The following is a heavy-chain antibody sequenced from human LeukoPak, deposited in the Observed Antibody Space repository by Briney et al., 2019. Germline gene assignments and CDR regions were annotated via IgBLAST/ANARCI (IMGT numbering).Heavy chain of an antibody. D-gene: IGHD2-2*02. J-gene: IGHJ4*02. V-gene: IGHV3-64D*06. CDR3: VRRSPRDCSTTSCYSSSWYFDY. CDR1: GFTFSSYA. Sequence: GGSLRLSCSASGFTFSSYAMHWVRQTPGKGLEYVSAISINGGSTYYTDSVKGRFTISRDNAKNTLYLQMSSLRAEDTAVYYCVRRSPRDCSTTSCYSSSWYFDYWGQGTPVTVSS. CDR2: ISINGGST.